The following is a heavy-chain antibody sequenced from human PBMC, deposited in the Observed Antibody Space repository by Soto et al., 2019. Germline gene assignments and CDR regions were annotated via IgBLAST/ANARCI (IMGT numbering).Heavy chain of an antibody. CDR3: ARAGVAARDYYYYGMDV. Sequence: SETLSLTFTVSGGSISSGDYYWSWIRQPPGKGLEWIGYIYYSGSTYYNPSLKSRVTISVDTSKNQFSLKLSSVTAADTAVYYCARAGVAARDYYYYGMDVWGQGTTVTVSS. CDR2: IYYSGST. V-gene: IGHV4-30-4*01. D-gene: IGHD6-6*01. J-gene: IGHJ6*02. CDR1: GGSISSGDYY.